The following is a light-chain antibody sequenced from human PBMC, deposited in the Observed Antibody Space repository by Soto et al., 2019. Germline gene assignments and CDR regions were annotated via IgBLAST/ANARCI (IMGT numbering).Light chain of an antibody. CDR1: QSISSY. V-gene: IGKV1-39*01. CDR2: EAS. J-gene: IGKJ4*01. CDR3: QQTRSYPST. Sequence: DIQMTQSPSTLSASVGDVVTITCRASQSISSYLNWYQQKPGKAPKLLIYEASILQSGVPSRFSGSGSGTDFTLTISSLQAEDFATYYCQQTRSYPSTFGGGTKVDI.